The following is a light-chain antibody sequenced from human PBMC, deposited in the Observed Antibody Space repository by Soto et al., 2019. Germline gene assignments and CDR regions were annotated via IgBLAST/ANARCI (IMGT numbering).Light chain of an antibody. CDR1: QSISSW. Sequence: DIQMTQSPSTLSASVGDRFTITCRASQSISSWLAWYQQKPGKAPXXLIYDASSLESGVPSRFIGIGSGTEFTLTISSLQPDDFATYDCQQYNSYSTFGQGTKVDI. J-gene: IGKJ1*01. V-gene: IGKV1-5*01. CDR3: QQYNSYST. CDR2: DAS.